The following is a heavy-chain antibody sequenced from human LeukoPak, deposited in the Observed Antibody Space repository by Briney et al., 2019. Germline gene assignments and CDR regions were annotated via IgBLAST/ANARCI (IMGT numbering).Heavy chain of an antibody. D-gene: IGHD2-2*01. CDR2: IGYDRTNY. Sequence: GGSLRLSCAASGFTFSRYVMHWVRQAPGKWLEWVAFIGYDRTNYYSAGRVHAGFTASSDNFKNTLYLPMNSLRAVDTARCHCAVGLCSSTSCRPDYFDYWGRVTLVTVSS. V-gene: IGHV3-30*02. CDR3: AVGLCSSTSCRPDYFDY. J-gene: IGHJ4*02. CDR1: GFTFSRYV.